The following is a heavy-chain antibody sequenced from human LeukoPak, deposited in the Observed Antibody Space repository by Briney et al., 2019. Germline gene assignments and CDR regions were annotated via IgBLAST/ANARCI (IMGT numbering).Heavy chain of an antibody. CDR1: GFTFSSYS. J-gene: IGHJ3*02. CDR3: ARGYDLYGGNSLRAFDI. D-gene: IGHD4-23*01. CDR2: ISSSGSTI. Sequence: GGSLRLSCAASGFTFSSYSMNWVRQAPGKGLEWISYISSSGSTIDYADSVKGRFTISRDNAKNTLYLQMNSLRAEDTAVYYCARGYDLYGGNSLRAFDIWGQGTMVTVSS. V-gene: IGHV3-48*04.